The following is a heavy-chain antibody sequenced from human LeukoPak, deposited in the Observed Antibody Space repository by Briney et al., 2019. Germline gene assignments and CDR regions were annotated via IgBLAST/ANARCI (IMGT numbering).Heavy chain of an antibody. J-gene: IGHJ6*03. CDR1: GFTFSSYG. V-gene: IGHV4-39*01. Sequence: GSLRLSCAASGFTFSSYGMHWVRQPPGKGLEWIGSIYYSGSTYYNPSLKSRVTISVDTSKNQFSLKLSSVTAADTAVYYCARRNRAYSSGWAYYYYYMDVWGKGTTVTISS. D-gene: IGHD6-19*01. CDR2: IYYSGST. CDR3: ARRNRAYSSGWAYYYYYMDV.